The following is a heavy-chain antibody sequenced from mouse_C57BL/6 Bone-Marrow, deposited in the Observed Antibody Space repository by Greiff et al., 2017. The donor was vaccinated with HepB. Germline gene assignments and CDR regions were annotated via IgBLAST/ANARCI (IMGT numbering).Heavy chain of an antibody. CDR2: INPSTGGT. CDR1: GYSFTGYY. V-gene: IGHV1-42*01. D-gene: IGHD2-5*01. Sequence: EVQLQESGPELVKPGASVKISCKASGYSFTGYYMNWVKQSPEKSLEWIGEINPSTGGTTYNQKFKAKATLTVDKSSSTAYMQLKSLTSEDSAVYYCAREDYYSNRAWFAYWGQGTLVTVSA. J-gene: IGHJ3*01. CDR3: AREDYYSNRAWFAY.